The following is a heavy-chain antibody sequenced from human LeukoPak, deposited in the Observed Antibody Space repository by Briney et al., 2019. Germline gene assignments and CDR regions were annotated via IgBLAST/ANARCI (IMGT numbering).Heavy chain of an antibody. V-gene: IGHV4-59*01. Sequence: PGGSLRLSCAASRFTFSSYVMGWVRQAPGKGLEWIGYISDSGSTNYNPSLRSRVTISVDTSKNQFSLKLSSVTAADTALYYCARYDYGDCWFDPWGQGTLVTVSS. D-gene: IGHD4-17*01. J-gene: IGHJ5*02. CDR3: ARYDYGDCWFDP. CDR2: ISDSGST. CDR1: RFTFSSYV.